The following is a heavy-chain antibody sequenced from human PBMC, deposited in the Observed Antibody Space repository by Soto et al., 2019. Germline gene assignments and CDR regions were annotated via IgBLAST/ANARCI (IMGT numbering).Heavy chain of an antibody. CDR3: ARDPQPIPGLLEWFFNWLDP. V-gene: IGHV1-46*01. CDR1: GYTFSSYY. J-gene: IGHJ5*02. CDR2: VDPSGGRT. Sequence: ASVKVSCKTSGYTFSSYYMHWVRQAPGQGLEWMGIVDPSGGRTNYAQKFQGRVTMTWDTSTSTVYMELSSLISEDTAVYYCARDPQPIPGLLEWFFNWLDPWGQGTLVTVS. D-gene: IGHD3-3*01.